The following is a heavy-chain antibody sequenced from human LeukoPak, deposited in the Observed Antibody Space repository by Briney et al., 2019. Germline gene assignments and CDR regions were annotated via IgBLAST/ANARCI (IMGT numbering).Heavy chain of an antibody. D-gene: IGHD6-19*01. Sequence: ASVKVSCKVSGYTLTELSMHWVRQAPGKGLEWMGGFDPEDGETIYAQKFRGRVTMTEDTSTDTAYMELSSLRSEDTAVYYCATERYSSGWYDHWGQGSKLRVSS. CDR1: GYTLTELS. CDR3: ATERYSSGWYDH. J-gene: IGHJ5*02. V-gene: IGHV1-24*01. CDR2: FDPEDGET.